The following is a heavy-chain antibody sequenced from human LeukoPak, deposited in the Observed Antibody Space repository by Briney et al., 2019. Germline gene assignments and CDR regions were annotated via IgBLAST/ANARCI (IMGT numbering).Heavy chain of an antibody. J-gene: IGHJ4*02. CDR1: GYTFNSYG. D-gene: IGHD3-16*01. CDR3: ARLVLGDYSYGFDY. V-gene: IGHV1-18*01. Sequence: ASVKVSCKASGYTFNSYGITWVRQAPGQGLEWMGWISPYNGKTNSAQKVQGRLTMTTDTSTSTAYMELRNLRSDDTAMYYCARLVLGDYSYGFDYWGQGALVSVSS. CDR2: ISPYNGKT.